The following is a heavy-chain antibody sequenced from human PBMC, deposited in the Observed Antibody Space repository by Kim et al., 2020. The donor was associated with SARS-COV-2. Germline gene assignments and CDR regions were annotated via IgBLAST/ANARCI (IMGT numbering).Heavy chain of an antibody. CDR1: GLSFSDSY. Sequence: GGSLRLSCAASGLSFSDSYMNWVRQAPGKGLEWLSFISTRGESLFYADSVEGRFTISRDNAKNSLYLQMNYLRDEDTAVYYCARSGNCYNAFCIGG. D-gene: IGHD2-21*01. J-gene: IGHJ3*02. V-gene: IGHV3-11*01. CDR3: ARSGNCYNAFCI. CDR2: ISTRGESL.